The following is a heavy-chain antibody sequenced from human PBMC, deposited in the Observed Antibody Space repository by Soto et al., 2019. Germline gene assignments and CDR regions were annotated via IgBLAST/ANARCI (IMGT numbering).Heavy chain of an antibody. J-gene: IGHJ4*02. CDR1: GGSISSGGYY. CDR2: IHYSGST. D-gene: IGHD2-8*01. Sequence: SETLSLTCTVSGGSISSGGYYWSWIRQHPEKGLEWIGNIHYSGSTYYSPSLKSRLIISVDTSKNQFSLNLISVTAGDTAVYFCASGPNLYYFDFWGPGTLVTVSS. V-gene: IGHV4-31*03. CDR3: ASGPNLYYFDF.